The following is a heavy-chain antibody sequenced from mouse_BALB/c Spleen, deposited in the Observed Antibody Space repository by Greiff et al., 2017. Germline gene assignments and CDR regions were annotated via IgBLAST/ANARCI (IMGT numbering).Heavy chain of an antibody. CDR3: ARDHYRYGGAMDY. Sequence: VKLMESGPGLVAPSQSLSITCTVSGFSLTGYGVNWVRQPPGKGLEWLGMIWGDGSTDYNSALKSRLSISKDNSKSQVFLKMNSLQTDDTARYYCARDHYRYGGAMDYWGQGTSVTVSS. CDR1: GFSLTGYG. CDR2: IWGDGST. J-gene: IGHJ4*01. D-gene: IGHD2-14*01. V-gene: IGHV2-6-7*01.